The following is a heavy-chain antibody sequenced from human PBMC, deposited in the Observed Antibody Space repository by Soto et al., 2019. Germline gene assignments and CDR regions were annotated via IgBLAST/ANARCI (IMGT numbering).Heavy chain of an antibody. D-gene: IGHD3-10*01. CDR1: GGSISSYY. Sequence: SETLSLTCTVSGGSISSYYWSWIRQPPGKGLEWIGYIYYSGSTNYNPSLKSRVTISVDTSKNQFSLKLSSVTAADTAVYYCARVRGRGYFDYWGQGTLVTVS. V-gene: IGHV4-59*01. CDR2: IYYSGST. J-gene: IGHJ4*02. CDR3: ARVRGRGYFDY.